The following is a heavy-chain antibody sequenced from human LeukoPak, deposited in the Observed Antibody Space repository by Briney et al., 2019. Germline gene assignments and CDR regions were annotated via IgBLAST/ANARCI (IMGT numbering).Heavy chain of an antibody. V-gene: IGHV3-21*06. CDR1: GFIFSSYS. D-gene: IGHD1-26*01. CDR2: ISSSSSYI. Sequence: SGGSLRLSCAASGFIFSSYSVNWVRQAPGKGLEWVSSISSSSSYIYYADSVKGRFTISRDNAKNSLYLQMNSLRAEDTAVYYCARGTLGATDYWGQGTLVTVSS. CDR3: ARGTLGATDY. J-gene: IGHJ4*02.